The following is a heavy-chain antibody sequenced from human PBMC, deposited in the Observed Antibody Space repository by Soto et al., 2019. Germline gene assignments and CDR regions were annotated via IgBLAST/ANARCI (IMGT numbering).Heavy chain of an antibody. D-gene: IGHD3-22*01. CDR2: VSGNGGTT. V-gene: IGHV3-23*01. CDR1: GFTFSSFA. Sequence: PGGSLRLSCAASGFTFSSFAMSWVRQAPGKGLEWVSAVSGNGGTTYHADSVKGRFTISRDNSKNTLYLQMSSLRAEDTALYYCAKDGDYDGSGYYYPGRSKTFYGVDVWGRGTTVTVSS. J-gene: IGHJ6*02. CDR3: AKDGDYDGSGYYYPGRSKTFYGVDV.